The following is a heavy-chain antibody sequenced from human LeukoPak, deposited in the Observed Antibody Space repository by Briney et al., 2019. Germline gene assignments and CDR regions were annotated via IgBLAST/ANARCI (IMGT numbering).Heavy chain of an antibody. CDR1: GFSFSSYA. J-gene: IGHJ4*02. CDR3: AKTYYYDSSGSHDY. D-gene: IGHD3-22*01. Sequence: GGSLILSCAASGFSFSSYAMSWVRQAPGKGLEWVSGISGSGGNTYYADSVKGRFTISRDNSKNTLYLQVNSLRAEDTAVYYCAKTYYYDSSGSHDYWGQGTLVTVSS. V-gene: IGHV3-23*01. CDR2: ISGSGGNT.